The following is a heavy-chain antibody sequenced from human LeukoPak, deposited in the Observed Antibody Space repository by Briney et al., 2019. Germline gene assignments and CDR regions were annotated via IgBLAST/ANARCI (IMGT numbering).Heavy chain of an antibody. CDR3: ARDVFSWNAFEI. CDR1: GFTFRSYS. CDR2: ISSSSYI. Sequence: GGSLRLSCAASGFTFRSYSMNWVRQAPGKGLEWVSSISSSSYIYYADSMKGRFTISRDNAKNLLYLQMKSLRAEDSAVYYCARDVFSWNAFEIWGQGAMVTVSS. V-gene: IGHV3-21*06. D-gene: IGHD2/OR15-2a*01. J-gene: IGHJ3*02.